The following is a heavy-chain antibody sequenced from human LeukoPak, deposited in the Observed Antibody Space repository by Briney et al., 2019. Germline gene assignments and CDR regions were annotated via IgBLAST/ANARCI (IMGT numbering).Heavy chain of an antibody. CDR2: INPNSGGT. CDR1: GYTFTGYY. Sequence: ASVKVSCKASGYTFTGYYMHWVRQAPGQGLEWMGRINPNSGGTNYAQKFQGRVTMTRDTSISTAYMELSRLRSENTAVYYCARDFPVAPQAFDIWGQGTMVTVSS. J-gene: IGHJ3*02. D-gene: IGHD2-15*01. V-gene: IGHV1-2*06. CDR3: ARDFPVAPQAFDI.